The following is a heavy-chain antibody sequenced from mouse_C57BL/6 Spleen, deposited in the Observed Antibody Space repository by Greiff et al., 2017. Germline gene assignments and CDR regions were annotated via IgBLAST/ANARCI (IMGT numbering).Heavy chain of an antibody. J-gene: IGHJ2*01. Sequence: VQLQQSGPELVKPGASVKISCKASGYTFTDYYMNWVKQSHGKSLEWIGDINPNNGGTSYNQKFKGKATLTVDKSSSTAYMELRSLTSEDSAVYYCARGREIGKGFDYWGQGTTLTVSS. D-gene: IGHD2-14*01. V-gene: IGHV1-26*01. CDR2: INPNNGGT. CDR3: ARGREIGKGFDY. CDR1: GYTFTDYY.